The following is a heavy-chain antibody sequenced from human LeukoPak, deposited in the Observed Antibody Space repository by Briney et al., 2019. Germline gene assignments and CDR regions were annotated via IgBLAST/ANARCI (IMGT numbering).Heavy chain of an antibody. CDR3: AKLYCRSTSCYADDFDY. Sequence: GGSLRLSCAASGFTFSSYGMHWVRQAPGKGLEWVAVISYDGSNKYYADSVKGRFTISRDNCKNTLYLQMNSLRAEDTAVYYCAKLYCRSTSCYADDFDYWGQGTLVTVSS. V-gene: IGHV3-30*18. CDR1: GFTFSSYG. CDR2: ISYDGSNK. D-gene: IGHD2-2*01. J-gene: IGHJ4*02.